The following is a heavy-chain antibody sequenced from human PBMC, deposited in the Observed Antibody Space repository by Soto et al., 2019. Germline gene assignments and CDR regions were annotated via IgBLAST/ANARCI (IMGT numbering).Heavy chain of an antibody. J-gene: IGHJ5*02. CDR2: MNPKTGNT. CDR1: GYTFINYD. V-gene: IGHV1-8*01. CDR3: VRGGLRHCDWVLKGFDP. D-gene: IGHD3-9*01. Sequence: QVHLVQSGAEVKKPGASVKVSCRASGYTFINYDLNWVRQAPGQGLEWMGWMNPKTGNTGYAQTFQSIVTMTTNTSISTGYMDLGSLTSDDTAVYYCVRGGLRHCDWVLKGFDPWGQGTLVIVSS.